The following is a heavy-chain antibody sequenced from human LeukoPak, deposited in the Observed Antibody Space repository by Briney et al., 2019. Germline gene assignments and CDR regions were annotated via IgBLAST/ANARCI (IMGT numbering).Heavy chain of an antibody. D-gene: IGHD3-22*01. CDR1: GFAFSSYG. CDR2: IRYDGSNK. J-gene: IGHJ4*02. Sequence: GGSLRLSCAASGFAFSSYGMHWVRQAPGKGLEWVAFIRYDGSNKYYADSVKGRFTISRDNSKNTLYLQMNSLRAEDTAVYYCAKLEYYDSSGDDYWGQGTLVTVSS. V-gene: IGHV3-30*02. CDR3: AKLEYYDSSGDDY.